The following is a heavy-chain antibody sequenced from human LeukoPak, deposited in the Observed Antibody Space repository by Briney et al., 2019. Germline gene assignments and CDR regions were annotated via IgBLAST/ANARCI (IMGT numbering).Heavy chain of an antibody. CDR1: GGSFSGYY. V-gene: IGHV4-34*01. CDR2: INHSGST. J-gene: IGHJ4*02. Sequence: SETLSLTCAVYGGSFSGYYWSWIRQPPGKGLEWIGEINHSGSTNYNPSLKSRVTISVDTSKNQFSLKLSSVTAADTAVYYCAREGGLLSLDYWGQGTLVTVSS. D-gene: IGHD1-26*01. CDR3: AREGGLLSLDY.